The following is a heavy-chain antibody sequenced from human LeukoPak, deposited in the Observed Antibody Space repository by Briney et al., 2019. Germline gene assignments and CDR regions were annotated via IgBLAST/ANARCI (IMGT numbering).Heavy chain of an antibody. CDR1: GFTLSCYA. J-gene: IGHJ4*02. Sequence: GGSLRLSRVASGFTLSCYAMSFVPHAPGKGLEYGSSINSTGASTYYAAPVKGRFTISRDNYKNTLFLQINSMRAEDPALYYCAKAMSGSSGYYSLFDYWGQGTWSPSPQ. CDR2: INSTGAST. V-gene: IGHV3-23*01. D-gene: IGHD3-22*01. CDR3: AKAMSGSSGYYSLFDY.